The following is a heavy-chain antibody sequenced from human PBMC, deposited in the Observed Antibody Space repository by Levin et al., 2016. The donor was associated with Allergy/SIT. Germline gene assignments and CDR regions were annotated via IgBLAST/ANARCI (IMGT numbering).Heavy chain of an antibody. CDR3: ASHRDGFNPFDY. Sequence: GGSLRLSCAASGFTFSTYTMDWVRQAPGKGLEWVSSISGNSQYIHYADSVKGRFTITRDNARNSVYLQMSSLIADDTAVYYCASHRDGFNPFDYWGQGTLLTVSS. J-gene: IGHJ4*02. CDR1: GFTFSTYT. D-gene: IGHD5-24*01. V-gene: IGHV3-21*01. CDR2: ISGNSQYI.